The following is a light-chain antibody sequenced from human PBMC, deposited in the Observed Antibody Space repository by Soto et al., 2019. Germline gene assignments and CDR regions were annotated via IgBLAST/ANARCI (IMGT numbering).Light chain of an antibody. CDR2: GAS. CDR1: QSISSY. CDR3: QQCYNIPPLT. J-gene: IGKJ4*01. V-gene: IGKV1-39*01. Sequence: DIPMTQSPSSLSASVGDRVTITCRASQSISSYLNWYQQKPGKAPKLLIYGASSLQSGVPSRFSGSGFGTDFTLPISSLQPEDFAAYYCQQCYNIPPLTFGGGTRLEIK.